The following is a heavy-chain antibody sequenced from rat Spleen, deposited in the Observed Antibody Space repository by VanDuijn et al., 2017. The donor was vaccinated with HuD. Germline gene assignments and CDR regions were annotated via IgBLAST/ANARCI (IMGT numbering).Heavy chain of an antibody. Sequence: EVQLVESDGGLVQPGRSLKLSCAASGFTFSDYYMAWIRQAPGKGLEWVASISSSSSYIYYADTVKGRFTISRENAKNTLYLQMTSLRSEDTALYYCARRRGDFDYWGQGVMVTVSS. D-gene: IGHD4-3*01. J-gene: IGHJ2*01. CDR1: GFTFSDYY. CDR2: ISSSSSYI. CDR3: ARRRGDFDY. V-gene: IGHV5-34*01.